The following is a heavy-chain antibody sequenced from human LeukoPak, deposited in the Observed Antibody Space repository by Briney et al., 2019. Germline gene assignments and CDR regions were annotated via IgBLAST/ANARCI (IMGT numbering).Heavy chain of an antibody. J-gene: IGHJ4*02. CDR1: GGSFSGYY. V-gene: IGHV4-34*01. D-gene: IGHD3-9*01. CDR2: INHSGST. CDR3: ARRGYDILTGYYRYYFDY. Sequence: SETLSLTCAVYGGSFSGYYWSWIRQPPGKGLEWIGEINHSGSTNYNPSLKSRVTISVDTSKNQFSLKLSSVTAEDTAVYYCARRGYDILTGYYRYYFDYWGQGTLVTVSS.